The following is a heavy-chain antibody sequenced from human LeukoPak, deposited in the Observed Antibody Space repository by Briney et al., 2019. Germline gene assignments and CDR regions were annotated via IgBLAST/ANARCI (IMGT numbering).Heavy chain of an antibody. CDR1: GFTFSDYY. CDR2: ISSSSSYI. CDR3: ARVEQQLVGIDY. Sequence: GGSLRLSCAASGFTFSDYYMNWVRQAPGKGLEWVSSISSSSSYIYYADSVKGRFTISRDNAKNSLYLQMNSLRAEDTAVYYCARVEQQLVGIDYWGQGTLVTVSS. J-gene: IGHJ4*02. V-gene: IGHV3-21*01. D-gene: IGHD6-13*01.